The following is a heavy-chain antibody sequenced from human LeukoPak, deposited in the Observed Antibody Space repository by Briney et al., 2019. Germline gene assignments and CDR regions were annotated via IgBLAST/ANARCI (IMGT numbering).Heavy chain of an antibody. CDR3: ARASGTEGGYYYYYYMDV. CDR1: GGTFSSYA. CDR2: IIPIFGTA. Sequence: SVMVSXKASGGTFSSYAISWVRQAPGQGLEWMGGIIPIFGTANYAQKFQSRVTITADDSTSTAYIELSSLRSEDTAVYYCARASGTEGGYYYYYYMDVWGKGTTVTVSS. D-gene: IGHD1-26*01. V-gene: IGHV1-69*13. J-gene: IGHJ6*03.